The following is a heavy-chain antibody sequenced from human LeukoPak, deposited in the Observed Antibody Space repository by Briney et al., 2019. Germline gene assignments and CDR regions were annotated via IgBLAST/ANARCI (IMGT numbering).Heavy chain of an antibody. CDR1: GFTFSSYS. V-gene: IGHV3-21*01. D-gene: IGHD5-24*01. CDR2: ISSSSSYI. Sequence: PGGSLRLSCAASGFTFSSYSMNWVRQAPGKGLEWVSSISSSSSYIYYADSVKGRFTISRDNAKNSLYLQMNSLRAEDTAVYYCAREEDGYNRGFDYWGQGTLVTVSS. J-gene: IGHJ4*02. CDR3: AREEDGYNRGFDY.